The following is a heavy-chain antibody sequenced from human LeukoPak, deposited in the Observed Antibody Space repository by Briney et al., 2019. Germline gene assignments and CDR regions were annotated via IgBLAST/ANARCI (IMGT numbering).Heavy chain of an antibody. D-gene: IGHD3-22*01. V-gene: IGHV4-30-4*01. J-gene: IGHJ4*02. Sequence: SETLSLTCTVSGGSISSGDYYWSWIRQPPGKGLEWIGYIYYSGSTFYNPSLKRRVIISVDTSKNQFSLKLSSVTAADTAVYYCARESRPTFYYDSSGYYPDYWGQGTLVTVSS. CDR3: ARESRPTFYYDSSGYYPDY. CDR2: IYYSGST. CDR1: GGSISSGDYY.